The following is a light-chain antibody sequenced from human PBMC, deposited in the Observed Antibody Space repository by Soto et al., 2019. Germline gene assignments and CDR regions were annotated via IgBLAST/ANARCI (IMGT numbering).Light chain of an antibody. V-gene: IGLV2-14*02. Sequence: QSALTQPASVSGSPGQSITISCTGTSSDVGSYNLVSWYQQHPGKAPKLVIYEGSKRPSGVSNRFSGSRSGDTASLTISGLQAEDEAEYFCFSFTTTSTHVFGTGTKLTVL. CDR2: EGS. CDR3: FSFTTTSTHV. CDR1: SSDVGSYNL. J-gene: IGLJ1*01.